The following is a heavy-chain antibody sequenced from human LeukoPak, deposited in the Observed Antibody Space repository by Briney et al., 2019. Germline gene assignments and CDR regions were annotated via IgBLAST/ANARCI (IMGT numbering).Heavy chain of an antibody. J-gene: IGHJ4*02. CDR3: ARDLDGGFDY. CDR2: ISSSSSYI. V-gene: IGHV3-21*01. Sequence: GGSLRLSCAASGFTFSSHSMNWVRQAPGKGLEWVSSISSSSSYIYYADSVKGRFTISRDNAKNSLYLQMNSLRAEDTAVYYCARDLDGGFDYWGQGTLVTVSS. D-gene: IGHD3/OR15-3a*01. CDR1: GFTFSSHS.